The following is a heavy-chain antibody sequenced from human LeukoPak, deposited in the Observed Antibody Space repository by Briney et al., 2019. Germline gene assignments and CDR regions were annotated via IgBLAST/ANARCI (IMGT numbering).Heavy chain of an antibody. D-gene: IGHD3-16*02. CDR1: GFTFSSYA. J-gene: IGHJ4*02. Sequence: GGSLRLSCAASGFTFSSYAMSWVRQAPGKGLEWVSAISGSGGSTYYADSAKGRFTISRDNSKNTLYLQMNSLRAEDTAVYYCARGDYDYVWGSYRSPYYFDYWGQGTLVTVSS. V-gene: IGHV3-23*01. CDR3: ARGDYDYVWGSYRSPYYFDY. CDR2: ISGSGGST.